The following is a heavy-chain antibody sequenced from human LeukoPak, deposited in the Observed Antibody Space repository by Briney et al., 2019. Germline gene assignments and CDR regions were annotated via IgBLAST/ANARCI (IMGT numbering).Heavy chain of an antibody. CDR2: IIPIFGTA. D-gene: IGHD3-22*01. V-gene: IGHV1-69*06. Sequence: SVKVSCKASGGTFSSYAISWVRQAPGQGLEWMGGIIPIFGTANYAQKFQGRVTITADKSTSTAYMELSSLRSEDTAVYYCARTAHYYDSSGYYGSDYWGQGTLVTVSS. J-gene: IGHJ4*02. CDR3: ARTAHYYDSSGYYGSDY. CDR1: GGTFSSYA.